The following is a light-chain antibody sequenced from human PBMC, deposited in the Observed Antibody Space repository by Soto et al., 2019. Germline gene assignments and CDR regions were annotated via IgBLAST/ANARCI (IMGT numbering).Light chain of an antibody. J-gene: IGKJ5*01. CDR2: GAS. V-gene: IGKV3-20*01. CDR3: QQYDSSPPIT. CDR1: QSVSSKY. Sequence: EMVLTQSPDTLSFSPGERATLSCRASQSVSSKYLAWYQQKPGQAPRLLIYGASSTATGIPDRFSGSGSGTDFTLTISRLEPEDFAVYYCQQYDSSPPITFGQGTRLEIK.